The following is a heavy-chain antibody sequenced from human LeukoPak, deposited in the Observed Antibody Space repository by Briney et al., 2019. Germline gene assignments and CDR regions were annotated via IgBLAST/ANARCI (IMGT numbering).Heavy chain of an antibody. CDR1: GDSISSYY. D-gene: IGHD3-10*01. Sequence: SETLSLTCAVSGDSISSYYWSWIRQPPGKRLEWIAYMQYGRDTNYNPSLKSRVTISVDTSNSQFSLKLSFVSAVDTAVYYCARYVGVRDRLNLDVRGKGTRVMVSS. J-gene: IGHJ6*04. V-gene: IGHV4-59*01. CDR3: ARYVGVRDRLNLDV. CDR2: MQYGRDT.